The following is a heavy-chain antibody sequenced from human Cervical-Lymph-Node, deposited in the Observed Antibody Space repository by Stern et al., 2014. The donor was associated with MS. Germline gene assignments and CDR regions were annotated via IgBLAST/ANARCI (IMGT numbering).Heavy chain of an antibody. CDR1: GFTLSIFG. D-gene: IGHD5-12*01. V-gene: IGHV3-48*01. J-gene: IGHJ4*02. CDR3: ARGYGYFDY. Sequence: EVQLVESGGGLVQPGGSLRLSCAAPGFTLSIFGMNWVRQAPGKGLEWVSYISSSSSTIYYADSVKGRITISRDNAKGSLYFQMNSLRVEDTAVYYCARGYGYFDYWGQGTLVTVSS. CDR2: ISSSSSTI.